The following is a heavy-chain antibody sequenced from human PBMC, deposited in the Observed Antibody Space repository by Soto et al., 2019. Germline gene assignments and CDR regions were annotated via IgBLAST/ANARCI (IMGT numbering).Heavy chain of an antibody. CDR1: GGSISSGDYC. J-gene: IGHJ3*02. D-gene: IGHD2-8*01. CDR2: IYYSGST. Sequence: SETLSLTCTVSGGSISSGDYCWSWIRKPPGKGLERIGYIYYSGSTYYNPSLKSRVTISVDTSKNQFSLKLSSVTAADTAVYYCARDFPDCTNGVCYGGDDAFDIWGQGTMVTVSS. CDR3: ARDFPDCTNGVCYGGDDAFDI. V-gene: IGHV4-30-4*01.